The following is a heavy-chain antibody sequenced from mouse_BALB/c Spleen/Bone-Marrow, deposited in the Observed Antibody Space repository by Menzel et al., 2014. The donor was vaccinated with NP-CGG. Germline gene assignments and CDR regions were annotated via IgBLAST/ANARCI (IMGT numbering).Heavy chain of an antibody. V-gene: IGHV1-52*01. J-gene: IGHJ4*01. CDR2: IDPSTSET. CDR3: ARRTLAMDY. Sequence: QVQLQQSGPDLVRPGSSVKMSCKASDYTFTTYWMHWVKQRPGQGLERIGMIDPSTSETRLNQKFKDKATLIVDKSSNTAYMQLSSLTSEDSAVYYCARRTLAMDYWGQGTSVTVSS. CDR1: DYTFTTYW.